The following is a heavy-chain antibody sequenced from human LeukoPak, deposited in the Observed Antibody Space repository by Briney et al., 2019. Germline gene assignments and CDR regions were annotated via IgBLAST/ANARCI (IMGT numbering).Heavy chain of an antibody. D-gene: IGHD2-2*01. CDR3: ARSKGISTSLEGFDI. Sequence: ASVKVSCKASGYTFTGHYMHWARQAPGQGLGWMAWVNPDSGGTIYAQKFQGRVTVTRDTSFSTAYMALSRLRSDDTAVYYCARSKGISTSLEGFDIWGQGTMVTVSS. CDR1: GYTFTGHY. CDR2: VNPDSGGT. V-gene: IGHV1-2*02. J-gene: IGHJ3*02.